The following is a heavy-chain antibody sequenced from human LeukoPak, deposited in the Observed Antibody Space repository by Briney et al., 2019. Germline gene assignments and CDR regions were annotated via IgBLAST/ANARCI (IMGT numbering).Heavy chain of an antibody. CDR3: RSPSLGGNYWGFDY. CDR2: LSPDGSTS. V-gene: IGHV3-74*01. J-gene: IGHJ4*02. CDR1: GFTFSLYW. Sequence: GGSLRLSCAASGFTFSLYWMHWVRQAPGKGLVWVSRLSPDGSTSIYADSVKGRFTVSRDNAKNTLYLEMNTLRADDTAVYCTRSPSLGGNYWGFDYWGQGTMVTVSS. D-gene: IGHD1-26*01.